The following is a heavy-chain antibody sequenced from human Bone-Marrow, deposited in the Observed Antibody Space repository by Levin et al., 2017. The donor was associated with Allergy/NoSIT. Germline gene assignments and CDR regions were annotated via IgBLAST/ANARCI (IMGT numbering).Heavy chain of an antibody. D-gene: IGHD3-10*01. J-gene: IGHJ3*02. CDR3: AKGVTYYYGSGSLRQAFDI. CDR2: ISGSGGST. Sequence: GESLKISCAASGFTFSSYAMSWVRQAPGKGLEWVSAISGSGGSTYYADSVKGRFTISRDNSKNTLYLQMNSLSAEDTAVYYCAKGVTYYYGSGSLRQAFDIWGQGTMVTVSS. V-gene: IGHV3-23*01. CDR1: GFTFSSYA.